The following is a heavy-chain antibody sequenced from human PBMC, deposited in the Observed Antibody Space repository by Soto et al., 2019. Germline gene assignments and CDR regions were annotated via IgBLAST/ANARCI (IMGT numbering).Heavy chain of an antibody. CDR1: GFTFSSYA. CDR2: ISYDGSNK. Sequence: QVQLVESGGGVVQHGRSLRLSCAASGFTFSSYAMHWVRQAPGKGLEWVAVISYDGSNKYYADSVKGRFTISRDNSKNTLYLQMNSLRAEDTAVYYCAREGGSLEMDYWGQGTLVTVSS. CDR3: AREGGSLEMDY. J-gene: IGHJ4*02. V-gene: IGHV3-30-3*01. D-gene: IGHD3-16*01.